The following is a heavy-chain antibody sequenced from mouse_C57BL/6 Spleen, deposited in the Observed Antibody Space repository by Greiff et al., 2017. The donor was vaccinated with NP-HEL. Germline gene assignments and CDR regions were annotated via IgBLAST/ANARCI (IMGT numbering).Heavy chain of an antibody. J-gene: IGHJ2*01. Sequence: EVQLQQSGPELVKPGASVKISCKASGYTFTDYYMNWVKQSHGKSLEWIGDINPNNGGTSYNQKFKGKATLTVDKSSSTAYMELRSLTSEDSAVYYCARGRWLLRGDFDYWGQGTTLTVSS. V-gene: IGHV1-26*01. CDR2: INPNNGGT. CDR3: ARGRWLLRGDFDY. D-gene: IGHD2-3*01. CDR1: GYTFTDYY.